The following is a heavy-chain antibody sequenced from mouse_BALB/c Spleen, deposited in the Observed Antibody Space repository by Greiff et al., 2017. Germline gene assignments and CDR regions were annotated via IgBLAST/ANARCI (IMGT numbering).Heavy chain of an antibody. D-gene: IGHD1-1*01. V-gene: IGHV1-67*01. CDR3: ARNFYYGSSYDAMDY. J-gene: IGHJ4*01. Sequence: QVQLQQSGPELVRPGESVKISCKGSGYTFTDYAMHWVKQSHAKSLEWIGVISIYYDNTNYNQEFKGKATMTVDKSSSTAYMELARLTSEDSAIYYCARNFYYGSSYDAMDYWGQGTSVTVSS. CDR2: ISIYYDNT. CDR1: GYTFTDYA.